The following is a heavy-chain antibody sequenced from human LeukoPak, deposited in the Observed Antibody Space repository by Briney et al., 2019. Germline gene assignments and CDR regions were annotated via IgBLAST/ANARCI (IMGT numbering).Heavy chain of an antibody. V-gene: IGHV4-61*01. Sequence: SETLSLTCIVSGGSVSSPNSYWSWIRQPPGKGLEWIGNVYYIGTTTYNSSLKSRVTISIDTSKNQFSLEVTSVTAADTAVYYCARNTSSSPWFDPWGQGTLVTVSS. J-gene: IGHJ5*02. CDR2: VYYIGTT. CDR1: GGSVSSPNSY. CDR3: ARNTSSSPWFDP. D-gene: IGHD6-6*01.